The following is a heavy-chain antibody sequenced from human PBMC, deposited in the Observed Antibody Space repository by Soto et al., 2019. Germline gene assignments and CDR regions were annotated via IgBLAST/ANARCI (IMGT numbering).Heavy chain of an antibody. CDR1: GYTFTGYY. J-gene: IGHJ6*02. CDR3: ARWATLGPRPVAGHYYYYGMDV. CDR2: INPNSGGT. Sequence: GASVKVSCKASGYTFTGYYMHWVRQAPGQGLEWMGWINPNSGGTNYAQKFQGWVTMTRDTSISTAYMELSRLRSDDTAVYYCARWATLGPRPVAGHYYYYGMDVWGQGTTVTVSS. D-gene: IGHD6-19*01. V-gene: IGHV1-2*04.